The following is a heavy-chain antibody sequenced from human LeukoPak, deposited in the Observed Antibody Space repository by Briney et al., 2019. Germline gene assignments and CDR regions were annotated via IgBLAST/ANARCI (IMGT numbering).Heavy chain of an antibody. CDR1: GGSISSGDYY. V-gene: IGHV4-30-4*08. Sequence: SQTLSLTCIVSGGSISSGDYYWSWIRQPPGKGLEWIGYIYYSGSTYYNPSLKSRVTISVDTSKNQFSLKLSSVTAADTAVYSCARGQGFSNYFDYWGQGTLVTVSS. CDR2: IYYSGST. J-gene: IGHJ4*02. D-gene: IGHD3-10*01. CDR3: ARGQGFSNYFDY.